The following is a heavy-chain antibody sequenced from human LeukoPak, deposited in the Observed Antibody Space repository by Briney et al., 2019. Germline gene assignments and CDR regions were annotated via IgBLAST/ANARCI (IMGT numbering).Heavy chain of an antibody. Sequence: GGSLRLSCAASGFTFSVSGMHWVRQAPERGLEWVANIKQDGRVKQYVDSMKGRFTISRDNAKNSLYLQMNSLRAEDTAVYYCARDRDDGGFDYWGQGILVTVSS. CDR3: ARDRDDGGFDY. CDR2: IKQDGRVK. D-gene: IGHD4-23*01. J-gene: IGHJ4*02. V-gene: IGHV3-7*01. CDR1: GFTFSVSG.